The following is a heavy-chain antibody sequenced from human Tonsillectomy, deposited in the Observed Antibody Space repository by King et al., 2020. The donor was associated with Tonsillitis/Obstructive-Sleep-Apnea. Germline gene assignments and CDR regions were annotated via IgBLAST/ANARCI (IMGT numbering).Heavy chain of an antibody. CDR1: GFTFSSYG. CDR3: ASHSIASAGTRGTFDI. Sequence: VQLVESGGGVVQPGRSLRLSCAASGFTFSSYGMHWVRQAPGKGLEWVAVIWYDGSNKYYADSVKGRFTISRDNSKNTLYLQMNRLRAEDTAVYYCASHSIASAGTRGTFDIWGQGTMVTVSS. V-gene: IGHV3-33*01. CDR2: IWYDGSNK. J-gene: IGHJ3*02. D-gene: IGHD6-13*01.